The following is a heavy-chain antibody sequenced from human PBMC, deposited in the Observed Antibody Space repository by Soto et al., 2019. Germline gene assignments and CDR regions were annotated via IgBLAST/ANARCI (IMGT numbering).Heavy chain of an antibody. CDR1: GGTFSSYT. V-gene: IGHV1-69*02. Sequence: SVKVSCKASGGTFSSYTISWVRQAPGQGLEWMGRIIPILGIANYAQKFQGRVTITADKSTSTAYMELSSLRSEDTAVYYCARSFVGAGSFDYWGQGTLVTVSS. CDR3: ARSFVGAGSFDY. CDR2: IIPILGIA. D-gene: IGHD6-19*01. J-gene: IGHJ4*02.